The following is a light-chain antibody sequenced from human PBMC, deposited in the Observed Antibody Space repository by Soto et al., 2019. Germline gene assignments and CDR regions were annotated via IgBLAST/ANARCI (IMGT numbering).Light chain of an antibody. CDR1: QSISSW. CDR3: QQSNSYWT. V-gene: IGKV1-5*03. Sequence: DIQMTQSPSTLSASVGDRVTITCRASQSISSWLAWYQQKPGKAPKLLIYKASSLESGVPSRFSGSGSGTEVTLTTSSLQPDDFASYYCQQSNSYWTFGQGTKV. CDR2: KAS. J-gene: IGKJ1*01.